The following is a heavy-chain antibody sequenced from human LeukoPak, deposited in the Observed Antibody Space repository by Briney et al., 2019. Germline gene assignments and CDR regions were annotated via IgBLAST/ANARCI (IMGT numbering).Heavy chain of an antibody. J-gene: IGHJ6*03. CDR1: GFTFSSYW. CDR3: ARDEMVRGVIGLYYYYYYYMDV. D-gene: IGHD3-10*01. CDR2: IKQDGSEK. V-gene: IGHV3-7*01. Sequence: GGSLRLSCAASGFTFSSYWMSWVRQAPGKGLEWVANIKQDGSEKYYVDSVKGRFTISRDNAKTSLYLQMNSLRAEDTAVYYRARDEMVRGVIGLYYYYYYYMDVWGKGTTVTVSS.